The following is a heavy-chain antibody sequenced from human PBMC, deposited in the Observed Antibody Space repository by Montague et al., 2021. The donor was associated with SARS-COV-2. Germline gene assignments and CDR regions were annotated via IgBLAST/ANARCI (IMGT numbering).Heavy chain of an antibody. Sequence: TLSLTCNVSGGSMISGGYYWSWIRQPPGKGLEWIGYVYSGGTTYYNPSLKSRVTIPEDMSKSQFSLRLTSVTAADTAVYYCVRDGGLRFSGGAMDVWGQGTTVTVSS. CDR2: VYSGGTT. V-gene: IGHV4-31*03. CDR3: VRDGGLRFSGGAMDV. CDR1: GGSMISGGYY. D-gene: IGHD3-3*01. J-gene: IGHJ6*02.